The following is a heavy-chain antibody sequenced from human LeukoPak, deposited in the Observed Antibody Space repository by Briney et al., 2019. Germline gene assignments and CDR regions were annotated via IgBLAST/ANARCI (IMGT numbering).Heavy chain of an antibody. CDR3: AREGVDTATGPSEDY. CDR1: GGSLSSSSYY. D-gene: IGHD5-18*01. Sequence: SETLSLTCTVSGGSLSSSSYYWGWIRQPPGKGLEWIGSIYYSGSTYYNPSLKSRVTISVDTSKNQFSLKLSSVTAADTAVYYCAREGVDTATGPSEDYWGQGTLVTVSS. J-gene: IGHJ4*02. CDR2: IYYSGST. V-gene: IGHV4-39*07.